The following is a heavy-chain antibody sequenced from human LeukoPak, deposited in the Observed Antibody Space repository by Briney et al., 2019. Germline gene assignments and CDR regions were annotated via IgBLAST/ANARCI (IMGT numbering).Heavy chain of an antibody. Sequence: GGSLRLSCAASGFTFSSYSMNWVRQAPGKGLEWVSSISSSSSYIYYADSVKGRFTISRDNAKNSLYLQMNSLRAEDTAVYYCGRDFRDRSMPIDYWGQGTLVTVSS. D-gene: IGHD2/OR15-2a*01. CDR2: ISSSSSYI. CDR1: GFTFSSYS. V-gene: IGHV3-21*04. J-gene: IGHJ4*02. CDR3: GRDFRDRSMPIDY.